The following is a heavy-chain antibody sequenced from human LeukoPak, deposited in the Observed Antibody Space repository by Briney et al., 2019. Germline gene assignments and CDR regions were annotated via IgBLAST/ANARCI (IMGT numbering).Heavy chain of an antibody. CDR1: GFTFSSYS. Sequence: GGSLRLSCAASGFTFSSYSMNWVRQAPGKGLKWVSFISSGSRIIHYADSAKGRFTISRDNVKNSLYLQMNSLRDEDTAVYYCARVELISGSFDYWGQGTLVTVSS. CDR3: ARVELISGSFDY. CDR2: ISSGSRII. D-gene: IGHD1-14*01. J-gene: IGHJ4*02. V-gene: IGHV3-48*02.